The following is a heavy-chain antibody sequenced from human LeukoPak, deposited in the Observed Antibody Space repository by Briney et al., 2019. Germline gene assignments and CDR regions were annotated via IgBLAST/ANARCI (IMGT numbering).Heavy chain of an antibody. V-gene: IGHV3-74*01. CDR3: AREACSSTSCYHPDRVYNWFDP. CDR1: GFTFSSYW. J-gene: IGHJ5*02. D-gene: IGHD2-2*01. CDR2: INSDGSST. Sequence: GGSLRLSCAASGFTFSSYWMHWVRQAPGKGLVWVSRINSDGSSTSYADSVKGRFTISRDNAKNTLYLQMNSLRAEDTAVYYCAREACSSTSCYHPDRVYNWFDPWGQGTLVTVSS.